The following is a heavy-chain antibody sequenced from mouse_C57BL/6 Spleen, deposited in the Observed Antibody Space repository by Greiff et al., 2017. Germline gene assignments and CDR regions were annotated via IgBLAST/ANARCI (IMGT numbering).Heavy chain of an antibody. CDR1: GYTFTDYN. V-gene: IGHV1-22*01. CDR3: ARRGDYTYWYFDV. D-gene: IGHD2-13*01. J-gene: IGHJ1*03. Sequence: VQLQQPGPELVKPGASVKMSCKASGYTFTDYNMHWVKQSHGKSLEWIGYINPNNGGTSYNQKFKGKATLTVNKSSSTAYMELRSLTSEDSAVYYCARRGDYTYWYFDVWGTGTTVTVSS. CDR2: INPNNGGT.